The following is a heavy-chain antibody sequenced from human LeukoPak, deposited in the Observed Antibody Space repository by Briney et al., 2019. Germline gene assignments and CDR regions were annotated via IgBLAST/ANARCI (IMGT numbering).Heavy chain of an antibody. Sequence: SETLSFTCTVSGGSISSYYWSWIRQPAGKGLEWIGRINTSGSTNYNPSLKSRVTMSVDTSKNQFSLKLSSVTAADTAVYFCARNYDSSGYYLFGYWGQGTLVTVSS. CDR1: GGSISSYY. D-gene: IGHD3-22*01. CDR2: INTSGST. V-gene: IGHV4-4*07. CDR3: ARNYDSSGYYLFGY. J-gene: IGHJ4*02.